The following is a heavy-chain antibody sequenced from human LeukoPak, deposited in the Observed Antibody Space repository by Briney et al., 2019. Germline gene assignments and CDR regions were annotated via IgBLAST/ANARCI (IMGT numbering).Heavy chain of an antibody. J-gene: IGHJ4*02. CDR1: GGTFSSYA. Sequence: ASVKVSCKASGGTFSSYAISWVRQAPGQGLEWMGRIIPILGIANYAQKFQGRVTITADKSTSTVYMGLSSLRSEDTAVYYCARVPMYSSSWPSDHPFDYWGQGTLVTVSS. CDR2: IIPILGIA. D-gene: IGHD6-13*01. V-gene: IGHV1-69*04. CDR3: ARVPMYSSSWPSDHPFDY.